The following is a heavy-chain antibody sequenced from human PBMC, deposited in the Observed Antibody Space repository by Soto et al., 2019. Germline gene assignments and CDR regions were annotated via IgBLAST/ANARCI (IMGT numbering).Heavy chain of an antibody. CDR3: ASSGSYSPQHLDY. V-gene: IGHV4-59*01. J-gene: IGHJ4*02. CDR2: IYYSGST. Sequence: SETLSLTCTVSGGSISSYYWSWIRQPPGKGLEWIGYIYYSGSTNYNPSLKSRVTISVDTSKNQFSLKLSSVTAADTAVYYCASSGSYSPQHLDYWGQGTLVTVSS. D-gene: IGHD1-26*01. CDR1: GGSISSYY.